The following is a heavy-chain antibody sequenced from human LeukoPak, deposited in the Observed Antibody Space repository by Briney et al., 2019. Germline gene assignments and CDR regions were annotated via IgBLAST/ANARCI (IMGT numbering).Heavy chain of an antibody. CDR1: GFTFSSYS. D-gene: IGHD5-18*01. CDR3: ARELRGDTAIIDY. Sequence: EGSLRLSCAASGFTFSSYSMNWVRQAPGKGLEWVSSISSSSSYIYYADSVKGRFTISRDNAKNSLYLQMNSLRAEDTAVYYCARELRGDTAIIDYWGQGTLVTVSS. J-gene: IGHJ4*02. V-gene: IGHV3-21*01. CDR2: ISSSSSYI.